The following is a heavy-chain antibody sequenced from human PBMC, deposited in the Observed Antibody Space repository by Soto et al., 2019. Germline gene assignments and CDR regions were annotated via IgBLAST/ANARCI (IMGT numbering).Heavy chain of an antibody. Sequence: PSETLSLTCTVSGGSISSYYWSWIRQPPGKGLEWIGYIYYSGSTNYNPSLKSRVTISVDTSKNQFSLKLSSVTAADTAVYYCERDLVDTAMGGNWFDPWGQGTLVTVAS. D-gene: IGHD5-18*01. J-gene: IGHJ5*02. CDR3: ERDLVDTAMGGNWFDP. CDR1: GGSISSYY. V-gene: IGHV4-59*01. CDR2: IYYSGST.